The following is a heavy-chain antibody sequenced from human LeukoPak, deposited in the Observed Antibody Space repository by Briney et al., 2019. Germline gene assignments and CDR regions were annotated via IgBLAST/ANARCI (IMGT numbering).Heavy chain of an antibody. V-gene: IGHV1-18*01. CDR1: GYTFTNFG. CDR2: ISVYNDNT. D-gene: IGHD6-19*01. CDR3: ARDEQWLLRF. Sequence: AAVKVSCKASGYTFTNFGISWVRQAPGQGLEWMGWISVYNDNTNYAQKLQGRVTMTADTSTTTAYMELRSLRSDDTAVYFCARDEQWLLRFWGQGTLVTVSS. J-gene: IGHJ4*02.